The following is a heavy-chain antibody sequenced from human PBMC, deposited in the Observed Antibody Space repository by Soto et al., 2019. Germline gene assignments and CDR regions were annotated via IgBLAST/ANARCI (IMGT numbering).Heavy chain of an antibody. CDR2: IFWDDDK. V-gene: IGHV2-5*02. CDR1: GFSLNTGGVG. D-gene: IGHD3-9*01. Sequence: QITLMESGPTLVKPTQPLTLTCTFSGFSLNTGGVGVGWIRQPPGKALEWLAVIFWDDDKRYSPSLKRRLTIINDTTKNQVVLLMTNMDPMDTATYSCAHRMGKYNFENGGYFDFWGQGILVTVSS. CDR3: AHRMGKYNFENGGYFDF. J-gene: IGHJ4*02.